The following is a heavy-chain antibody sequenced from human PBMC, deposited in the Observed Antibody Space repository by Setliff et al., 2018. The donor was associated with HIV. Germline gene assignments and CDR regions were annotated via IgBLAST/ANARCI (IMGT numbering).Heavy chain of an antibody. Sequence: SETLSLTCTVSGGSITSHYWNWIRQPPGQGLEWIGFTHYSGRTSHNPSLTSRVTFSVDTSKNQFSLTLSSVTDVDTAVYYCARWGETETPTSVKAFDIWGQGTLVTVS. D-gene: IGHD1-26*01. J-gene: IGHJ3*02. CDR3: ARWGETETPTSVKAFDI. CDR2: THYSGRT. V-gene: IGHV4-59*11. CDR1: GGSITSHY.